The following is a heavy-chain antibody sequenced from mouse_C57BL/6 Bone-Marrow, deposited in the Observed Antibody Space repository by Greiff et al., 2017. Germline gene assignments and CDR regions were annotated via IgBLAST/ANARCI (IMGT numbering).Heavy chain of an antibody. V-gene: IGHV5-4*03. CDR2: ISDGGGCT. CDR1: GYTFSSYA. J-gene: IGHJ2*01. D-gene: IGHD2-1*01. Sequence: DVILVESGGGLVKPGGSLKLSCAASGYTFSSYAMNWVRQTPGKRLEWVATISDGGGCTYYPDNVKGRVTFSRDNAKNNLYLEMSHLKSEDTAMYNRARRIFNFGNPADYWGQGTTLTVSS. CDR3: ARRIFNFGNPADY.